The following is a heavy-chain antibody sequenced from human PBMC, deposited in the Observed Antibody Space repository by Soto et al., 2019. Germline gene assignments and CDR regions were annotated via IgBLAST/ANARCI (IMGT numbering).Heavy chain of an antibody. Sequence: TGGSLRLSCAASGFTFTRYSMNWVRQAPGKGLEWVSSISSTTNYIYCGDSMKGRFTISRDNAKNSLYLEMNSLRAEDTAVYYCARESEDLTSNFDYWGQGT. J-gene: IGHJ4*02. CDR3: ARESEDLTSNFDY. V-gene: IGHV3-21*06. CDR2: ISSTTNYI. CDR1: GFTFTRYS.